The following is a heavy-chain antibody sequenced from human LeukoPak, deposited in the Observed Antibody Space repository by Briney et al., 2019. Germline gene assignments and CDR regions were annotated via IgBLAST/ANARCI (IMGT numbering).Heavy chain of an antibody. CDR3: AKDPPDYYDSSGYSYAGAFDI. V-gene: IGHV3-23*01. J-gene: IGHJ3*02. CDR2: ISGSGGST. D-gene: IGHD3-22*01. Sequence: PGGSLRLSCAASGFTFSSYDMSWVRQAPGKGLEWVSAISGSGGSTNYADSGTGRFTISRDNDKTTLYLQINSLRAEDTAVYYCAKDPPDYYDSSGYSYAGAFDIWGQGTMVTVSS. CDR1: GFTFSSYD.